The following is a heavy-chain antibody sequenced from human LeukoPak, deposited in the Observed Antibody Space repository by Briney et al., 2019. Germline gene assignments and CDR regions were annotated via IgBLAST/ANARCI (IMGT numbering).Heavy chain of an antibody. D-gene: IGHD3-22*01. J-gene: IGHJ6*03. CDR3: ARAQEDSSGYYHYYYYMDV. CDR1: GGSISSYY. CDR2: IYYSGST. V-gene: IGHV4-59*07. Sequence: PSDTLSLTCTVSGGSISSYYWSWIRQPPGKGLEWIGYIYYSGSTNYNPSLKSRVTISVDTSKNQFSLKLSSVTAADTAVYYCARAQEDSSGYYHYYYYMDVWGKGTTVTVSS.